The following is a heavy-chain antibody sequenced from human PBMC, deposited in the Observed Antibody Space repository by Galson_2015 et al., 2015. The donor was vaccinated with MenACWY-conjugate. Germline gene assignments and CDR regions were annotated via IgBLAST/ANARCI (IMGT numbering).Heavy chain of an antibody. Sequence: SLRLSCAVSGLTFSHHGVTWVRQAPGKGLDWVSHINSVSSNLLYADSAKGRFTVSRDNAKKSVYLHMNSLREDDTAMYYCATDPDGDLDFDYWGQGTLVTVSS. D-gene: IGHD4-17*01. V-gene: IGHV3-48*02. J-gene: IGHJ4*02. CDR1: GLTFSHHG. CDR2: INSVSSNL. CDR3: ATDPDGDLDFDY.